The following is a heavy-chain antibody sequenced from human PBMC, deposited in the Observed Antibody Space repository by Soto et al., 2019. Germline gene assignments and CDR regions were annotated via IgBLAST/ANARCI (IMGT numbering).Heavy chain of an antibody. Sequence: SVKVSCKASGGTFSSYAISWVRQAPGQGLEWMGGIIPIPGTANYAQKFQGRVTITADESTSTAYMELSSLRSEDTAVYYFARNSGYSSSWYGVYYFDYWGQGTLVTVSS. CDR3: ARNSGYSSSWYGVYYFDY. D-gene: IGHD6-13*01. CDR2: IIPIPGTA. CDR1: GGTFSSYA. J-gene: IGHJ4*02. V-gene: IGHV1-69*13.